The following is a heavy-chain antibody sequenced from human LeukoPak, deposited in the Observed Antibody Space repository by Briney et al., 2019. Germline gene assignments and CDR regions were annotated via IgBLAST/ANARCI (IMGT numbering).Heavy chain of an antibody. CDR1: GFTFSDYY. V-gene: IGHV3-11*01. CDR2: ISSSGSTT. Sequence: GGSLRLSCAASGFTFSDYYMGWIRQAPGKGLEWVSYISSSGSTTYYADSVKGRFTISRDNAKNSLYLQLSSLKADDTAVYYCAKTRKWIDCWGQGTLVTVSS. J-gene: IGHJ4*02. CDR3: AKTRKWIDC. D-gene: IGHD2-8*01.